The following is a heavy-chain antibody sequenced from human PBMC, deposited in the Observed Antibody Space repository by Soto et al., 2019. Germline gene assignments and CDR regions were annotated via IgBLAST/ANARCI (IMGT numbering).Heavy chain of an antibody. CDR1: GYTFTGYY. CDR2: INPNSGGT. D-gene: IGHD3-22*01. CDR3: ARAEGYYYSAAPFSFDI. V-gene: IGHV1-2*04. J-gene: IGHJ3*02. Sequence: ASVKVSCKASGYTFTGYYMHWVRQAPGQGLEWMGWINPNSGGTNYAQKFQGWVTMTRDTSISTAYTELSRLRSDDTAVYYCARAEGYYYSAAPFSFDIWGQGTMVTVS.